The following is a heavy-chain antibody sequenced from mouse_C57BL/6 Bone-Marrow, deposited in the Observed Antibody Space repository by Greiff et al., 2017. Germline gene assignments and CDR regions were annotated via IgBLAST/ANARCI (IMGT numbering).Heavy chain of an antibody. J-gene: IGHJ2*01. D-gene: IGHD1-1*01. CDR2: IDPEDGET. V-gene: IGHV14-2*01. Sequence: EVKLVESGAELVKPGASVKLSCTASGFNIKDYYMHWVKQRPEQGLEWIGRIDPEDGETKYAPKFQGKATITAYTSSNTAYLQLSSLTSEDTAVYYCASYGSRKRVDYWGQGTTLTVSS. CDR3: ASYGSRKRVDY. CDR1: GFNIKDYY.